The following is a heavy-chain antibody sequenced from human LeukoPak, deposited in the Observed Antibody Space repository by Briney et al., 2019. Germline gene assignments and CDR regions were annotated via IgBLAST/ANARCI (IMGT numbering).Heavy chain of an antibody. CDR2: LYYSGNT. J-gene: IGHJ3*02. V-gene: IGHV4-39*01. D-gene: IGHD4-11*01. CDR1: GDSISSYKYY. CDR3: ARYSISFDAFDI. Sequence: PSETLSLTCNVSGDSISSYKYYWGWVRQPPGKGLEWNGNLYYSGNTYYNPSLKGRVTLSVDTSKNQFSLKLRSVTAADTAIFYCARYSISFDAFDIWGQGTMVTVSS.